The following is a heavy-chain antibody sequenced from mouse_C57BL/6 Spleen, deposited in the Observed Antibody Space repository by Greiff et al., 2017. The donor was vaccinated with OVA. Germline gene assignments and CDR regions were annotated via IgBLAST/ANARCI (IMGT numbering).Heavy chain of an antibody. CDR2: IDPSDSET. CDR1: GYTFTSYW. D-gene: IGHD1-1*01. Sequence: QVQLQQPGAELVRPGSSVKLSCKASGYTFTSYWMHWVKQRPIQGLEWIGNIDPSDSETHYNQKFKDKATLTVDKSSSTAYMQLSSLTSEDSAVYYCARKDYGGAMDYWGQGTSVTVSS. CDR3: ARKDYGGAMDY. V-gene: IGHV1-52*01. J-gene: IGHJ4*01.